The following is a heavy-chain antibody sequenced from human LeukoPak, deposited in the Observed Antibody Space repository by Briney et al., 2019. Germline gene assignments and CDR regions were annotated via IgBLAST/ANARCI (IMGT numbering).Heavy chain of an antibody. V-gene: IGHV3-30*02. CDR3: AKAGAMILQHYFDY. CDR1: GFSFSNYG. D-gene: IGHD3-22*01. J-gene: IGHJ4*02. CDR2: IRFGGSDR. Sequence: GGSLRLSCAASGFSFSNYGMHWVRQAPGKGLEWVAFIRFGGSDRYYTDSVKGRFTLYRDISRNTLYLQMNSLRADDTAVYYCAKAGAMILQHYFDYWGQGTLVTVSS.